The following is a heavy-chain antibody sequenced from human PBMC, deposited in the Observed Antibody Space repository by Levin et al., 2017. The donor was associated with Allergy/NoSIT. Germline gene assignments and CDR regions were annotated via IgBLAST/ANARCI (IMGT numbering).Heavy chain of an antibody. D-gene: IGHD5-12*01. Sequence: SETLSLTCTVSGGSISSYYWSWIRQPAGKGLEWIGRIYTSGSTNYNPSLKSRVTMSVDTSKNQFSLKLSSVTAADTAVYYCAAGYSGYDAGYYYGMDVWGQGTTVTVSS. V-gene: IGHV4-4*07. CDR3: AAGYSGYDAGYYYGMDV. CDR2: IYTSGST. CDR1: GGSISSYY. J-gene: IGHJ6*02.